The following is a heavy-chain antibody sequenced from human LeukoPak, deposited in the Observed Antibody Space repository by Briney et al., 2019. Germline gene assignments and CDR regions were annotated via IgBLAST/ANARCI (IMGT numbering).Heavy chain of an antibody. CDR3: AEADSSGWYYFDY. CDR1: GFTFSSYG. Sequence: GGSLRLSCAASGFTFSSYGMHWVRQAPGKGLEWVAVISYDGSNKYYADSVKGRFTISRDNSKNTLYLQMNSLRAEDTAVYYCAEADSSGWYYFDYWGQGTLVTVSS. CDR2: ISYDGSNK. J-gene: IGHJ4*02. D-gene: IGHD6-19*01. V-gene: IGHV3-30*18.